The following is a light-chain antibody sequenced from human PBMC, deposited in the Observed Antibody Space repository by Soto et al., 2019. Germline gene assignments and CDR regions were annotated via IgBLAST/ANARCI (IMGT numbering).Light chain of an antibody. CDR3: AAWDDSRSGQV. Sequence: QSVLTQPPSASGTPGQRVTISCSGSSSNIGSNYVYWYQQLPGTAPKLLIYRNNQRPSGVPDRFSGPKSGTSASLAISGLRSEDEADYYCAAWDDSRSGQVFGTGYKVTVL. CDR2: RNN. V-gene: IGLV1-47*01. CDR1: SSNIGSNY. J-gene: IGLJ1*01.